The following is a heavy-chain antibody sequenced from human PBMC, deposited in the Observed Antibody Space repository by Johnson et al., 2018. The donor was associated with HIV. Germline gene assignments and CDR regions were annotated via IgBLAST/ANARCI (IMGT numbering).Heavy chain of an antibody. CDR3: ARQTLRAFDI. J-gene: IGHJ3*02. CDR2: IYSDGTDT. V-gene: IGHV3-74*01. CDR1: GFTFSDYW. Sequence: VQLVESGGGLVQPGGSLRLSCVASGFTFSDYWMHWVRQVPGKGLVWVARIYSDGTDTAYADSVKGRFTISRDNSKNTLYLEMNSLRTEDTALYYCARQTLRAFDIWGQGAMVTVSS.